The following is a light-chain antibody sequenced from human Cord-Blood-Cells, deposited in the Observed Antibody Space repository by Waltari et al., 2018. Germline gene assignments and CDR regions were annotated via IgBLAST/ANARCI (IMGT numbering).Light chain of an antibody. CDR3: QQSYSTPWT. J-gene: IGKJ1*01. CDR2: AAS. CDR1: QSISSD. Sequence: DIQMTQSPSSLSASVGDRVTITCRASQSISSDLNWYQQKPGKAPKRLSYAASSLQSGVPSRFSGSGSGTDFTLTIISLQPEDFATYYCQQSYSTPWTFGQGTNVESK. V-gene: IGKV1-39*01.